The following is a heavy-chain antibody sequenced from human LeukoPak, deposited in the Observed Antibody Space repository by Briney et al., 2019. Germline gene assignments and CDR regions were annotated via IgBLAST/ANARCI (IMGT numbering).Heavy chain of an antibody. J-gene: IGHJ3*02. CDR2: ISYDGSNK. CDR3: AKALTYYYDSSGPGGAFDI. D-gene: IGHD3-22*01. V-gene: IGHV3-30*18. CDR1: GFTFSSYG. Sequence: GGSLRLSCAASGFTFSSYGMHWVRQAPGKGLEWVAVISYDGSNKYYADSVKGRFTISRDSSKNTLYLQMNSLRAEDTAVYYCAKALTYYYDSSGPGGAFDIWGQGTMVTVSS.